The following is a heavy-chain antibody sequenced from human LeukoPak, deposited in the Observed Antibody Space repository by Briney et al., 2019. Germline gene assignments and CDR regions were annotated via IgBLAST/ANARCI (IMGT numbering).Heavy chain of an antibody. V-gene: IGHV3-66*02. CDR2: IYSGGST. D-gene: IGHD6-13*01. Sequence: PGGSLRLSCAASGFTVNSNYMSWVRQAPGRGLEWVSVIYSGGSTYYADSVRGRFTISRANSKNTLYLQMNSLRAEDTAVYYCARDLSSSWYNFMDYWGQGTLVTVSS. CDR3: ARDLSSSWYNFMDY. CDR1: GFTVNSNY. J-gene: IGHJ4*02.